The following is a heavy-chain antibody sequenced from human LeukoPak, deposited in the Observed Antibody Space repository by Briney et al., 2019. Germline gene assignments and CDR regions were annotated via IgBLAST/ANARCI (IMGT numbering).Heavy chain of an antibody. CDR2: ICANDGNT. V-gene: IGHV3-23*01. CDR1: GLTFRNYA. CDR3: AKGSGSSCYSPCDY. J-gene: IGHJ4*02. Sequence: GGSLRLSCAASGLTFRNYAMSWVRQAPGKGLEWVSVICANDGNTYYADAVKGRFTISRDNSKDTLYLQMDSLRAEDTAVYYCAKGSGSSCYSPCDYWGQGILITVSS. D-gene: IGHD2-15*01.